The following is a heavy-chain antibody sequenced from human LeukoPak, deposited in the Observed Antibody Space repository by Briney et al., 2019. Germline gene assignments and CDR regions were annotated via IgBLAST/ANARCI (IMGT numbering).Heavy chain of an antibody. D-gene: IGHD2-21*02. V-gene: IGHV3-23*01. CDR1: GFTFSSYA. CDR3: AKAPRVVVTTNWFDP. J-gene: IGHJ5*02. CDR2: ISGSGGST. Sequence: GGSLRLSCAASGFTFSSYAMSWVRQAPGKRLEWVSAISGSGGSTYYADSVKGRFTISRDNSKNTLYLQMNSLRAEDTAVYYCAKAPRVVVTTNWFDPWGQGTLVTVSS.